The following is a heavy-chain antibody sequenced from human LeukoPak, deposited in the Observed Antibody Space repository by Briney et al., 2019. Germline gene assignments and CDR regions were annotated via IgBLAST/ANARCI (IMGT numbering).Heavy chain of an antibody. CDR3: ARHAYGWGELSPADY. J-gene: IGHJ4*02. CDR1: GYSFTTYW. V-gene: IGHV5-51*01. Sequence: GESLTISCKASGYSFTTYWIGWVRQMSGKGLEWMGVIYPGDSDARYSPSLQGQVTISVDKSISTAYLQWSSLKASDTAIYYCARHAYGWGELSPADYWGQGTLVTVSA. D-gene: IGHD3-16*02. CDR2: IYPGDSDA.